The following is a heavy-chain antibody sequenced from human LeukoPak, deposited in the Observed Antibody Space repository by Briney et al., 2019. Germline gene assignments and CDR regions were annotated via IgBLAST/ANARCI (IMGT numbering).Heavy chain of an antibody. Sequence: PGGPLRLSCAASGFTFSSYSMNWVGQAPGKGLEWVSSISSSSSYIYYADSVKGRFTISRDNAKNSLYLQMNSLRAEDTAVYYCARGYCSGGSCRKLDYWGQGTLVTVSS. CDR2: ISSSSSYI. V-gene: IGHV3-21*01. D-gene: IGHD2-15*01. CDR3: ARGYCSGGSCRKLDY. CDR1: GFTFSSYS. J-gene: IGHJ4*02.